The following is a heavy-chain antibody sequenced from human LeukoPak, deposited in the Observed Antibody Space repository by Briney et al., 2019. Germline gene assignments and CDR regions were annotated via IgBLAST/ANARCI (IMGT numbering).Heavy chain of an antibody. D-gene: IGHD2-2*01. CDR1: GGTFSSYA. V-gene: IGHV1-69*04. J-gene: IGHJ5*02. Sequence: SVKVSCKASGGTFSSYAISWVRQAPGQGLEWMGRIIPIFGIANYAQKFQGRVTITADKSTSTAYMELSSLGSEDTAVYYCARSNYCSSTSCYSNWFDPWGQGTLVTVSS. CDR3: ARSNYCSSTSCYSNWFDP. CDR2: IIPIFGIA.